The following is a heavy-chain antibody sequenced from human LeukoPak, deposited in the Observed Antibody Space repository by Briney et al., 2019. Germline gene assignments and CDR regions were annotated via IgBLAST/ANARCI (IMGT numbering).Heavy chain of an antibody. CDR1: GLPFSSYG. CDR2: ITGNGVYT. CDR3: AKSYCGGDCG. Sequence: GGSLRLSCAVSGLPFSSYGMTWVRQAPGKGLEWVSGITGNGVYTYYADSVKGRFTISRDNSKSTLSLQMNSLRAEDTAVYYCAKSYCGGDCGWGPGTLVIVSS. D-gene: IGHD2-21*02. J-gene: IGHJ4*02. V-gene: IGHV3-23*01.